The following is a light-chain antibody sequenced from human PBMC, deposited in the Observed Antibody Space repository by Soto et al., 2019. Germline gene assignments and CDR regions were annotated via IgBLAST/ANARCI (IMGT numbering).Light chain of an antibody. CDR1: QSISSY. CDR3: QQSYSTPIT. V-gene: IGKV1-39*01. Sequence: DIQMTQSPSSLSASVGDSVTITCRASQSISSYLNWYQQKPGKAPKXLIYAASSLQSGVPSRFSGSGSGTDFTLTISSLQPEDFATYYCQQSYSTPITFGQGTRLEIK. CDR2: AAS. J-gene: IGKJ5*01.